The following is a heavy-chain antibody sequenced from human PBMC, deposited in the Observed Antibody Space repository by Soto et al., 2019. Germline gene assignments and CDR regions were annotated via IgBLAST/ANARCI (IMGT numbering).Heavy chain of an antibody. J-gene: IGHJ4*02. Sequence: GGSLRLSCAASGFTFSNAWMSWVRQAPGKGLEWVGRIKSKTDGGTTDYAAPVKGRFTISRDDSKNTLYLQMNSLKTEDTAVYYCTTGPPPGIAAAGTEMSGFDYWGQGTLVTVSS. CDR1: GFTFSNAW. CDR2: IKSKTDGGTT. V-gene: IGHV3-15*01. D-gene: IGHD6-13*01. CDR3: TTGPPPGIAAAGTEMSGFDY.